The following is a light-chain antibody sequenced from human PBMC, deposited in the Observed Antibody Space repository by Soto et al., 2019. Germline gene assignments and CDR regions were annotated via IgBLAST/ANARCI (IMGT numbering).Light chain of an antibody. Sequence: EIVWTQSPGTLSLSPGERATLSCRASQSVFTSLAWFQQKPGQAPKLLISDTSNRATGLPARFSGSGSGTDFTLTISSLQSEDFAVYYCQQYNTWPPITFGQGTRLEIK. CDR1: QSVFTS. CDR3: QQYNTWPPIT. CDR2: DTS. J-gene: IGKJ5*01. V-gene: IGKV3-15*01.